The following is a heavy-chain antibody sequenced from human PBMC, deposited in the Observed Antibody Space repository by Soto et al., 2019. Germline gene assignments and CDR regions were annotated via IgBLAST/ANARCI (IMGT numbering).Heavy chain of an antibody. CDR2: IYPRDSDT. V-gene: IGHV5-51*01. J-gene: IGHJ4*02. CDR1: GYTFTNYW. Sequence: PGESLKISCEASGYTFTNYWIGWVRQMPGTGLEWMGIIYPRDSDTRYSPSFQDQVTMSVDKSIGTAYLQWSSLKASDTAMYYCVMHSGKIESSGGPRSFDSWGKGTRVTVSS. D-gene: IGHD2-8*02. CDR3: VMHSGKIESSGGPRSFDS.